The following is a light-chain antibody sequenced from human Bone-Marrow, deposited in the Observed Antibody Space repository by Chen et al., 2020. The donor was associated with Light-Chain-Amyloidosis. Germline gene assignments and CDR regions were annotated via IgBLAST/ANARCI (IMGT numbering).Light chain of an antibody. CDR3: QYFGSSPRT. CDR1: QSVGSSH. V-gene: IGKV3-20*01. J-gene: IGKJ1*01. Sequence: DIVLTQSPGTLSLSPGERATLSCRTGQSVGSSHLAWYQQNPGQAPRLLMYGASTRATGIPDRFSGSGSGTDFTLTISRLEPEDFAVYYCQYFGSSPRTFGQGTKVEIK. CDR2: GAS.